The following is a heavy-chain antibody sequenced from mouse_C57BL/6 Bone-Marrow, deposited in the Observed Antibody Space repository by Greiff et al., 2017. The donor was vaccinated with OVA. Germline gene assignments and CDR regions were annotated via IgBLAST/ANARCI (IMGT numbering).Heavy chain of an antibody. CDR2: IYPGSGNT. Sequence: QVQLKESGPELVKPGASVKISCKASGYSFTSYYIHWVKQRPGQGLEWIGWIYPGSGNTKYNEKFKGKATLTADTSSSTAYMQLSSLTSEDSAVYYCARNGYSNSYYYAMDYWGQGTSVTVSS. J-gene: IGHJ4*01. V-gene: IGHV1-66*01. CDR1: GYSFTSYY. CDR3: ARNGYSNSYYYAMDY. D-gene: IGHD2-5*01.